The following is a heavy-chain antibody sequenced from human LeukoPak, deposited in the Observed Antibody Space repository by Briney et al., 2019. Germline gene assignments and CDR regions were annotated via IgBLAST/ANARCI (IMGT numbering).Heavy chain of an antibody. J-gene: IGHJ4*02. Sequence: ASVKVSCKASGYTFTSYDINWVRQATGQGLEWMGWMNPNSGNTGYAQKFQGRVTITRDTSASTAYMELSSLRSEDTAVYYCARPYSSSWYDYWGQGTLVTVSS. D-gene: IGHD6-13*01. CDR1: GYTFTSYD. CDR3: ARPYSSSWYDY. V-gene: IGHV1-8*03. CDR2: MNPNSGNT.